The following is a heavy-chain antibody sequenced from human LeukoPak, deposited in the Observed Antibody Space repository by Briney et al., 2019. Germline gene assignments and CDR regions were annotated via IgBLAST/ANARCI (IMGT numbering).Heavy chain of an antibody. D-gene: IGHD3-22*01. Sequence: ASVKVSCKASGYTYTSYDINWVRQATGQGLEWMGWMSPNSGNTDYAQKFQGRVTITRSTSMSTAYMELGSLRSEDTAVYYCARQRDSFDIWGQGTTVTVSS. CDR1: GYTYTSYD. CDR3: ARQRDSFDI. J-gene: IGHJ3*02. V-gene: IGHV1-8*03. CDR2: MSPNSGNT.